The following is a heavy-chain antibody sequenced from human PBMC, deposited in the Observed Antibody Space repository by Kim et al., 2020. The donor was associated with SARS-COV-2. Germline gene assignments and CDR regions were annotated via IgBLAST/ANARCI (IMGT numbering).Heavy chain of an antibody. V-gene: IGHV3-74*01. J-gene: IGHJ6*01. CDR1: GFTFSRYW. CDR2: INSDGSTT. D-gene: IGHD1-1*01. Sequence: GGSLRLSCATSGFTFSRYWINWVRQAPGKGLVCVSRINSDGSTTTYADSVKGRFTISRENAKNTVYLQMNSLRAEDTAVYDCARDHKCGNRDYYGMDVWG. CDR3: ARDHKCGNRDYYGMDV.